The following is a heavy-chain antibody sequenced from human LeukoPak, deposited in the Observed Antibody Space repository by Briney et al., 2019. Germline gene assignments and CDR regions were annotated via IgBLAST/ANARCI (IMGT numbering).Heavy chain of an antibody. CDR3: ARGVTVYYYYYMDV. CDR2: IIPIFGTA. CDR1: GGTFSSYA. D-gene: IGHD1-14*01. V-gene: IGHV1-69*05. J-gene: IGHJ6*03. Sequence: SVTVSCKASGGTFSSYAISWVRQAPGQGLEWMGGIIPIFGTANYAQKFQGRVTITTDESTSTAYMELSSLRSEDTAVYYCARGVTVYYYYYMDVWGKGTTVTVSS.